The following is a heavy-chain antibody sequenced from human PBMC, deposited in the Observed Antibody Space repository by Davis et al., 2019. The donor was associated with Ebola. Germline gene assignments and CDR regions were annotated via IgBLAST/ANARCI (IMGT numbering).Heavy chain of an antibody. CDR1: GGTFSSYT. J-gene: IGHJ4*02. CDR3: TVGGIGGMGDY. D-gene: IGHD1-26*01. Sequence: AASVKVSCKASGGTFSSYTISWVRQAPGQGLEWIGWIVVGSGNTNYAQKFQERVTITRDMSTSTAYMELSSLRSEDTAVYYCTVGGIGGMGDYWGQGTLVTVSS. V-gene: IGHV1-58*02. CDR2: IVVGSGNT.